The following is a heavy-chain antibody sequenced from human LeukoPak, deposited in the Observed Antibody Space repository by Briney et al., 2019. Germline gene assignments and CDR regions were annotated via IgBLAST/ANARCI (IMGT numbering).Heavy chain of an antibody. CDR2: ISYDGSNK. Sequence: SGGSLRLSCAASGFTFSSYAMHWVRQAPGKGLEWVAVISYDGSNKYYADSVKGRFTISRDNAKNSLYLQMNSLRAEDTAVYYCARGGYYDFWSGTAAVDYWGQGTLVTVSS. J-gene: IGHJ4*02. V-gene: IGHV3-30*04. D-gene: IGHD3-3*01. CDR1: GFTFSSYA. CDR3: ARGGYYDFWSGTAAVDY.